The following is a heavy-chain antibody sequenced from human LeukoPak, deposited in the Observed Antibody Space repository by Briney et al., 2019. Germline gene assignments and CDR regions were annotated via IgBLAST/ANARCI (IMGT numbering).Heavy chain of an antibody. Sequence: SETLSLTCTVSGGSVSSYYWTWIRQPAGRGLEWIGRIYITESTNYNPSLKSRVTMSVDTSKNQFSLKLSSVTAADTAVYYCARDVGVGAARPFDPWGRGTLVTVSS. J-gene: IGHJ5*02. CDR2: IYITEST. D-gene: IGHD6-6*01. CDR3: ARDVGVGAARPFDP. CDR1: GGSVSSYY. V-gene: IGHV4-4*07.